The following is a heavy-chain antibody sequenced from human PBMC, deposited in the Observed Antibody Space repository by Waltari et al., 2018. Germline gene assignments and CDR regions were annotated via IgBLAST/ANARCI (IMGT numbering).Heavy chain of an antibody. CDR3: ARGEPPVYYYGMDV. J-gene: IGHJ6*02. CDR1: GFTFSSYS. V-gene: IGHV3-21*01. CDR2: ISSSSSYI. D-gene: IGHD3-16*01. Sequence: EVQLVESGGGLVKPGGSLRLSCAASGFTFSSYSMNWVRQAPGKGLEWVSSISSSSSYIYYADSVKGRFTISRDNAKNSLYLQMNSLRAEDTAVYYCARGEPPVYYYGMDVWGQGTTVTVSS.